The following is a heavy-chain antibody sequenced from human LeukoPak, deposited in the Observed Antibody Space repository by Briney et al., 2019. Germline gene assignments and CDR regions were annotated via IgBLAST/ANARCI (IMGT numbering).Heavy chain of an antibody. J-gene: IGHJ6*02. CDR1: GGSISSSSYY. V-gene: IGHV4-61*05. Sequence: SETLSLTCTVSGGSISSSSYYWGWIRQPPGKGLEWIGTIYYSGSTNYNPSLKSRVTISVDTSKNQFSLKLSSVTAADTAVYYCSKSHYDFWSGYRGYYYYGMDVWGQGTTVTVSS. CDR3: SKSHYDFWSGYRGYYYYGMDV. D-gene: IGHD3-3*01. CDR2: IYYSGST.